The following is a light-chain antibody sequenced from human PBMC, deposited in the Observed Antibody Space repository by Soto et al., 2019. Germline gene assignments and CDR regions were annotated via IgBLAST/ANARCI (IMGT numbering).Light chain of an antibody. J-gene: IGKJ4*01. V-gene: IGKV1-5*01. Sequence: DIQMTQSPSALSASVGDRVIITCRASQYISNWVAWYQQKPGKAPKLLIYDASTLESGVPSRFTGSSSGTEFTLTISSLQPDDFATYYCQQYKSFSGTFGGGTKVEIK. CDR2: DAS. CDR3: QQYKSFSGT. CDR1: QYISNW.